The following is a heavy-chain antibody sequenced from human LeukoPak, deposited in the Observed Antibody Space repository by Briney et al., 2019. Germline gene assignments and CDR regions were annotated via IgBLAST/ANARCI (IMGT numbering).Heavy chain of an antibody. CDR2: IYYSGST. CDR3: ARVAIVVVIPHFDY. D-gene: IGHD3-22*01. J-gene: IGHJ4*02. Sequence: SETLSLTCTVSGGSISSFYWSWIRQPPGKGLEWIGYIYYSGSTYYNPSLKSRVTISVDTSKNQFSLKLSSVTAADTAVYYCARVAIVVVIPHFDYWGQGTLVTVSS. V-gene: IGHV4-59*08. CDR1: GGSISSFY.